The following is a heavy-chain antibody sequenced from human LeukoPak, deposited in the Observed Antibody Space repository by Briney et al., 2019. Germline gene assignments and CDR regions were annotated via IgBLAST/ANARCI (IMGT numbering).Heavy chain of an antibody. V-gene: IGHV4-30-4*01. CDR2: ISYSGST. CDR1: GASISSGGYF. Sequence: SETLSLTCTVSGASISSGGYFWTWVRHPPGKGLEWIGYISYSGSTYYNPSLKSRVTMSADTSKNHLSLRLSSVTVADTAVYYCARVPHSGYYPLDYWGPGTLVTVSS. CDR3: ARVPHSGYYPLDY. J-gene: IGHJ4*02. D-gene: IGHD3-22*01.